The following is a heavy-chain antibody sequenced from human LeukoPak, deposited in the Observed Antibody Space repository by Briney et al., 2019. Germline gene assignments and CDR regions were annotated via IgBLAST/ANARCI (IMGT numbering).Heavy chain of an antibody. J-gene: IGHJ6*03. CDR2: IYYSGST. CDR1: GGSISSYY. V-gene: IGHV4-59*01. Sequence: SETLSLTCTVSGGSISSYYWSWIRQPPGKGLEWIGYIYYSGSTYYNPSLKSRVTISVDTSKNQFSLKLSSVTATDTAVYYCTRGSIAYYYMDVWGKGTTVTISS. CDR3: TRGSIAYYYMDV. D-gene: IGHD3-22*01.